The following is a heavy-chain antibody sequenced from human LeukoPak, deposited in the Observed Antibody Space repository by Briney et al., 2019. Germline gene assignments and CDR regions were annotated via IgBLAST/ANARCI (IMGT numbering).Heavy chain of an antibody. CDR3: ARRRLRQSSYFDY. J-gene: IGHJ4*02. Sequence: SETLSLTCTVSGGSISSSSYYWGWIRQPPGKGLEWIGSIYYSGSTYYNPSLKSRVTISVDTSKNQFSLKLSSVTAADTAAYYCARRRLRQSSYFDYWGQGTLVTVSS. D-gene: IGHD4-17*01. CDR2: IYYSGST. CDR1: GGSISSSSYY. V-gene: IGHV4-39*01.